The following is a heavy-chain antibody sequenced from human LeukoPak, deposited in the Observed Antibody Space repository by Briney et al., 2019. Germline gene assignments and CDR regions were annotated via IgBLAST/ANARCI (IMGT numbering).Heavy chain of an antibody. CDR1: AGSISSYY. Sequence: SETLSLTCTVSAGSISSYYWSWIRHPPGEGLEWIGYPFYSVSTNYNPSLKSQVTITVDTAKSQFSLELSAVTAADTAVYYYARAHMITSYYYYYYMDVWGKGTTVTVSS. CDR2: PFYSVST. V-gene: IGHV4-59*01. CDR3: ARAHMITSYYYYYYMDV. J-gene: IGHJ6*03. D-gene: IGHD3-16*01.